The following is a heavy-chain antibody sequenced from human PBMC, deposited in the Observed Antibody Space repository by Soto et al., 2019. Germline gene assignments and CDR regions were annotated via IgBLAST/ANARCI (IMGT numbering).Heavy chain of an antibody. CDR3: SHRPPGEWELLLFDS. J-gene: IGHJ4*02. D-gene: IGHD1-26*01. CDR2: IYSNDAK. CDR1: GFSVSTSGVG. Sequence: GSGPTLVNLPQTLTLTYTFSGFSVSTSGVGVGWIRQPPGKALEWLALIYSNDAKRYSLSLMSRLTITKDTSKNQVVLTMTKMDPVDTATYYYSHRPPGEWELLLFDSWGQGTLVTVSS. V-gene: IGHV2-5*01.